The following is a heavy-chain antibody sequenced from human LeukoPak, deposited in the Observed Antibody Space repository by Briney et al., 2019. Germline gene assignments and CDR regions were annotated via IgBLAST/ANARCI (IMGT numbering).Heavy chain of an antibody. Sequence: PGGSLRLSCAASGINVSSNYMTWIRQARGKGLEWVSLIYGGDAAYYAESVRGRFMISRDNLKNTLFLQMNSLRVEDTAVYYCVTSTGQQFIPYDYWGQGTHVTVSS. CDR3: VTSTGQQFIPYDY. D-gene: IGHD6-13*01. V-gene: IGHV3-66*02. CDR2: IYGGDAA. J-gene: IGHJ4*02. CDR1: GINVSSNY.